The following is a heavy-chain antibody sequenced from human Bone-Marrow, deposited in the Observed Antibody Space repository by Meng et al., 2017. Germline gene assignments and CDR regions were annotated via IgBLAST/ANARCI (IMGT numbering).Heavy chain of an antibody. V-gene: IGHV3-23*01. Sequence: GESLKISCAASGFTFSSYAMSWVRQAPGKGLEWVSAISGSGGSTYDVASVRGRFTVSRDNSKNTVSLQMNSLRAEDTAVYFCAALFSDNGDYRYFDYWGQGTLVTVSS. CDR1: GFTFSSYA. J-gene: IGHJ4*02. D-gene: IGHD4-17*01. CDR2: ISGSGGST. CDR3: AALFSDNGDYRYFDY.